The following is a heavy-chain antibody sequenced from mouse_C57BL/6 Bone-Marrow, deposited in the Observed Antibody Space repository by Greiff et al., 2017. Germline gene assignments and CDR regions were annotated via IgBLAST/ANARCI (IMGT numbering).Heavy chain of an antibody. D-gene: IGHD1-1*01. V-gene: IGHV6-6*01. CDR3: TGVNYGSSHWYFDV. CDR1: GFTFSDAW. J-gene: IGHJ1*03. Sequence: EVHLVESGGGLVQPGGSMKLSCAASGFTFSDAWMDWVRQSPEKGLEWVAEIRNKANNHATYYAESVKGRFTISRDDSKSSVYLQMNSLRAEDTGIYYCTGVNYGSSHWYFDVWGTGTTVTVSS. CDR2: IRNKANNHAT.